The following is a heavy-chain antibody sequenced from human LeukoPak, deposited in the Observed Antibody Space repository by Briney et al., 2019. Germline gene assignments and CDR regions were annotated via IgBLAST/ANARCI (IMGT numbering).Heavy chain of an antibody. J-gene: IGHJ4*02. CDR1: GFSFNNYW. D-gene: IGHD6-13*01. V-gene: IGHV3-74*01. CDR2: IHSDGRVT. Sequence: PGGSLRLSCAGSGFSFNNYWMHWVRHAPRKGLVWVSRIHSDGRVTTYADSVKGRFTISKDSARNTLYLQMNTLRVEDTAVYYCARGAAAGTLGYWGQGTLVTVSS. CDR3: ARGAAAGTLGY.